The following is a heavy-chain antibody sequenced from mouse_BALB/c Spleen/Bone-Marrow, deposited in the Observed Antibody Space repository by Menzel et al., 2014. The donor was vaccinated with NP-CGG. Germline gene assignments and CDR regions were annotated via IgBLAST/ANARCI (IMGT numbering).Heavy chain of an antibody. CDR2: ISTYNGNT. V-gene: IGHV1-67*01. D-gene: IGHD2-14*01. CDR3: AREVRAPWYAMDY. Sequence: VQLQQSGPELVRPGVSVKISCKGSGYTFTDYAMHRVKRSHAKSLEWIGVISTYNGNTNYNQKFKGKATMTVDKSSSTAYMELARLTSEDSAIYYCAREVRAPWYAMDYWGQGTSVTVSS. J-gene: IGHJ4*01. CDR1: GYTFTDYA.